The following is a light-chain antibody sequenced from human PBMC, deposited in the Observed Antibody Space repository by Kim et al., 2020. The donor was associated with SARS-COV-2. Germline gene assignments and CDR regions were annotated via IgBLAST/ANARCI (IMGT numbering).Light chain of an antibody. J-gene: IGKJ2*01. CDR1: ESLVHSNVNTY. CDR3: LQGTHWPPYT. CDR2: LVS. V-gene: IGKV2-30*02. Sequence: PASISCRSSESLVHSNVNTYFDLFQQRPGQPPRRLISLVSKRDSGVPDRFSGSGSGSDFPLKISRVEAEDVGVYYCLQGTHWPPYTFGQGTKLEI.